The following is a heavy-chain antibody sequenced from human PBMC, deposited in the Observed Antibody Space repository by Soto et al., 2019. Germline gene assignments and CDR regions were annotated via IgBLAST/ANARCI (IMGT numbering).Heavy chain of an antibody. D-gene: IGHD3-10*01. J-gene: IGHJ4*03. CDR1: GFTFSFYA. CDR2: NSASGGST. Sequence: GGSLRLSCAASGFTFSFYAMSWVRQAPGKGLEWVSANSASGGSTYYADSVRGRFTISRDNSKNTLYLQMNSLRDEDAAVYYCAKYGEIGIPSGYYNYWGQGTVVTVSS. V-gene: IGHV3-23*01. CDR3: AKYGEIGIPSGYYNY.